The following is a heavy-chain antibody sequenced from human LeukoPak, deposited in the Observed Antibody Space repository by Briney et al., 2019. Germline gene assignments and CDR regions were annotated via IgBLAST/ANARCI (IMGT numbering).Heavy chain of an antibody. CDR2: INPNSGGT. V-gene: IGHV1-2*02. Sequence: ASVKVSCKASGYTFTGYYMHWVRQAPGQGLEWMGWINPNSGGTNYAQKFQGRVTMTRDTSISTAYMELSRLRSDDTAVYYCARVRLAARPCCWFDPWGQGTLVTVSS. CDR1: GYTFTGYY. D-gene: IGHD6-6*01. CDR3: ARVRLAARPCCWFDP. J-gene: IGHJ5*02.